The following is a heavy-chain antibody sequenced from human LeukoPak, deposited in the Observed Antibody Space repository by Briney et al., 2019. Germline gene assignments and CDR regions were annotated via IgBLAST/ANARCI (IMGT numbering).Heavy chain of an antibody. Sequence: ASVKVSCKVSGYTLTELSMHWVRQAPGKGLEWMGGFDPEDGETIYAQKFQGRVTITADKSMSTAYMELSSLRSEDTAVYYCARGPAAIVGSFLWGQGTLVTVSS. CDR2: FDPEDGET. J-gene: IGHJ4*02. D-gene: IGHD2-2*01. CDR3: ARGPAAIVGSFL. CDR1: GYTLTELS. V-gene: IGHV1-24*01.